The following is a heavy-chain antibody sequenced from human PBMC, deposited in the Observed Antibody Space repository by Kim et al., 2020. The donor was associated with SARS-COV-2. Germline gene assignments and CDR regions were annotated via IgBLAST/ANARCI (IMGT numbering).Heavy chain of an antibody. V-gene: IGHV4-34*01. J-gene: IGHJ5*02. D-gene: IGHD1-7*01. Sequence: SETLSLTCAVYGGSFSGYYWSWIRQPPGKGLEWIGEINHSGSTNYNPSLKSRVTISVDTSKNQFSLKLSSVTAADTAVYYCARGRALNWNYAYRWFDPWGQGTLVTVSS. CDR3: ARGRALNWNYAYRWFDP. CDR2: INHSGST. CDR1: GGSFSGYY.